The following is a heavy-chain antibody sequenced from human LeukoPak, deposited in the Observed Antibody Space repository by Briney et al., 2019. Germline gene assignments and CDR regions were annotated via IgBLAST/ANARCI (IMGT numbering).Heavy chain of an antibody. Sequence: ASVKVSCKASGYTFTSYGISWVRQAPGQGLEWMGWISAYNGNTNYAQKLQGRVTMTTDTSTSTAYMELRSLRSDDTAVYYCARAYCSGGSCDDGGDYWGQGTLVTVSS. J-gene: IGHJ4*02. CDR3: ARAYCSGGSCDDGGDY. CDR1: GYTFTSYG. D-gene: IGHD2-15*01. V-gene: IGHV1-18*01. CDR2: ISAYNGNT.